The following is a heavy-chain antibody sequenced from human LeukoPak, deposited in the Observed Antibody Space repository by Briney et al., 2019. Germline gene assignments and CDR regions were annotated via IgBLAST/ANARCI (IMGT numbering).Heavy chain of an antibody. D-gene: IGHD4-23*01. CDR3: ARSGAVVTRFDP. CDR1: GFTFSSYA. CDR2: IYYSGST. V-gene: IGHV4-59*01. J-gene: IGHJ5*02. Sequence: SGGSLRLSCAASGFTFSSYAMHWVRQAPGKGLEWIGYIYYSGSTNYNPSLKSRVTISVDTSKNQFSLKLSSVTAADTAVYYCARSGAVVTRFDPWGQGTLVTVSS.